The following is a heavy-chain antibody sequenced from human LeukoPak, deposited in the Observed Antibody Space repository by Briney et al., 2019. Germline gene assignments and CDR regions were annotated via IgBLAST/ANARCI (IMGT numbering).Heavy chain of an antibody. CDR1: GFTFSSYG. V-gene: IGHV3-33*01. Sequence: PGGSLRLSCAASGFTFSSYGMHWVRQAPGKGLEWVAVIWYDGSNKYYADSVEGRFTISRDNSKNTLYLQMNSLRAEDTAVYYCARDLRKAYYYDGSGLGFYYYYYGMDVWGQGTTVTVSS. D-gene: IGHD3-22*01. CDR2: IWYDGSNK. J-gene: IGHJ6*02. CDR3: ARDLRKAYYYDGSGLGFYYYYYGMDV.